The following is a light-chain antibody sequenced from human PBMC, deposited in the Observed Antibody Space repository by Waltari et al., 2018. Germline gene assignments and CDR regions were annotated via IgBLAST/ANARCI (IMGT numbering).Light chain of an antibody. CDR3: QHYVRLPVT. Sequence: EIVLMQSPGTLSLSPGERATLPCRASQGVGRSLAWYQQKPGQAPRLLIYGASIRATGIPDRFSGGGSGTDFSLTISRLEPEDFAAYHCQHYVRLPVTFGQGTKVEIK. V-gene: IGKV3-20*01. CDR1: QGVGRS. J-gene: IGKJ1*01. CDR2: GAS.